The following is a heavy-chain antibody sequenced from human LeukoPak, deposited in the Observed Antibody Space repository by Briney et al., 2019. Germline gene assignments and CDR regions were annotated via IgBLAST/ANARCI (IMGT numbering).Heavy chain of an antibody. CDR1: GFIFNTYA. J-gene: IGHJ4*02. CDR3: AKDRSCSGSSCNVGS. CDR2: IRGSGEST. D-gene: IGHD2-2*01. V-gene: IGHV3-23*01. Sequence: PGGSLRLSCAASGFIFNTYAMSWVRPAPGKGLEWVSTIRGSGESTHYADSVKGRFTISRDNSKNTLFLQMNSLRAEDTAVYYCAKDRSCSGSSCNVGSWGPGTLVTVSS.